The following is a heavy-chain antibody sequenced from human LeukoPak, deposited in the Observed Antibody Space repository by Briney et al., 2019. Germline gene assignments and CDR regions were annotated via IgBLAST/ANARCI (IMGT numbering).Heavy chain of an antibody. CDR3: TIVYCSSDNCYLDASDM. CDR1: GFIFSTYA. CDR2: ISGGGGTT. D-gene: IGHD2-15*01. Sequence: SGGSLRLSCAASGFIFSTYAMTWVRQAPGKGLEWVSGISGGGGTTYYTDSVKGRFTISRDNSKNMVYLQMSSLRAEDTAVYYCTIVYCSSDNCYLDASDMWGQGTMVTVSS. J-gene: IGHJ3*02. V-gene: IGHV3-23*01.